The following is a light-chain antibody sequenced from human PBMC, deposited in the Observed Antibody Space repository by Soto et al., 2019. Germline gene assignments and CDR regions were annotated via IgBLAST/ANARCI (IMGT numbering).Light chain of an antibody. Sequence: DIPMTQSPSTLSASVGDRVTITCRASQSISGWLAWYQQKPGKAPKLLIYDASSLESGVPSRFSGIGSGTEFTLSISSLQPDDFATYYCQQYNGYSLFGQGTKV. CDR3: QQYNGYSL. CDR2: DAS. V-gene: IGKV1-5*01. J-gene: IGKJ1*01. CDR1: QSISGW.